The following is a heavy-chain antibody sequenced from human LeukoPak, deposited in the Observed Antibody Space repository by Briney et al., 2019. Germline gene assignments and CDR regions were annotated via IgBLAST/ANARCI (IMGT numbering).Heavy chain of an antibody. Sequence: GGSLRLSCAASGFTFSSCDMNWVRQAPGKGLEWVSAISGSGDITNHADSVKGRFTVSRDNSKNTLYLQMNSLRAEDTAVYYCAKPSIPWGSGTVKIYYFDYWGQGTLVTVSS. V-gene: IGHV3-23*01. CDR2: ISGSGDIT. J-gene: IGHJ4*02. CDR3: AKPSIPWGSGTVKIYYFDY. CDR1: GFTFSSCD. D-gene: IGHD3-10*01.